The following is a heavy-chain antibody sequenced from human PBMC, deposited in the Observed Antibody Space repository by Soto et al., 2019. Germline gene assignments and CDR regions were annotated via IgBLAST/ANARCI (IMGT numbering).Heavy chain of an antibody. D-gene: IGHD3-10*01. CDR2: ISYDGSNK. CDR1: GFTFSSYG. V-gene: IGHV3-30*18. Sequence: QVQLVESGGGVVQPGRSLRLSCAASGFTFSSYGMHWVRQAPGKGLEWVAVISYDGSNKDYADSVKGRFTISRDNSKNTLYLQMNSLRAEDTAVYYCAKGRRLWFGEQQIDYWGHGTLVTVCS. CDR3: AKGRRLWFGEQQIDY. J-gene: IGHJ4*01.